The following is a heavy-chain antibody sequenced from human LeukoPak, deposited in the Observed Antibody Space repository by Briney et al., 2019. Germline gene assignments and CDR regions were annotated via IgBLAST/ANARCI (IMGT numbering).Heavy chain of an antibody. J-gene: IGHJ4*02. CDR3: ARDGSGWYMVSGLCDY. CDR2: IGSSGDTI. D-gene: IGHD6-19*01. Sequence: GGSLRLSCAASGFTVSSNYMSWVRQAPGKGLEWVSHIGSSGDTIYYADSVKGRFTISRDNARNSLYLQMNSLRAEDTAVYYCARDGSGWYMVSGLCDYWGQGTLVTVSS. V-gene: IGHV3-11*01. CDR1: GFTVSSNY.